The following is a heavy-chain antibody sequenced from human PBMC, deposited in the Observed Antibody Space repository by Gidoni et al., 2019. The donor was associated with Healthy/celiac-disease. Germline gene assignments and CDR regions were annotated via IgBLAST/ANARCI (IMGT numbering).Heavy chain of an antibody. V-gene: IGHV3-23*01. CDR3: AKDRKLPRFLRANWFDP. CDR2: ISGSGGST. J-gene: IGHJ5*02. D-gene: IGHD3-3*01. CDR1: GFTFSSYA. Sequence: EVQLLESGGGLVQPGGSLRLSCAASGFTFSSYAMSWVRQAPGKGLEWVSAISGSGGSTYYADSVKGRFTISRDNSKNTLYLQMNSLRAEDTAVYYCAKDRKLPRFLRANWFDPWGQGTLVTVSS.